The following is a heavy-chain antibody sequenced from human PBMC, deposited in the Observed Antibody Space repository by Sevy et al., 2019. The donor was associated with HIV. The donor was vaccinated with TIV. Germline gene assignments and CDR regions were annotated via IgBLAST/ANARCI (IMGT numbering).Heavy chain of an antibody. V-gene: IGHV3-33*01. Sequence: GGSLRLSCAASGFTFSSYGMHWVRQAPGKGLERVAVIWYDGSNKYYADSVKGRFTISRDNSKNTLYLQMNSLRAEDTAVYYCARSRRDYYDSSGYLGFDIWGQGTMVTVSS. CDR2: IWYDGSNK. J-gene: IGHJ3*02. D-gene: IGHD3-22*01. CDR1: GFTFSSYG. CDR3: ARSRRDYYDSSGYLGFDI.